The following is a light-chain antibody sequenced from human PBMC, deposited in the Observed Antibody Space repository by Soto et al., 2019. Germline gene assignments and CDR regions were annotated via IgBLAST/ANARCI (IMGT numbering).Light chain of an antibody. J-gene: IGLJ3*02. CDR1: SSDMGAYNY. Sequence: QSALTQPASVSGSPGQSITISCTGTSSDMGAYNYVSWYQQHPGKAPKLMIFEVSNRPSGISNRFYGSKSGNTASLTISGLQAEDEADYYCSSYTSSSTPWVFGGGTKVTVL. CDR3: SSYTSSSTPWV. CDR2: EVS. V-gene: IGLV2-14*01.